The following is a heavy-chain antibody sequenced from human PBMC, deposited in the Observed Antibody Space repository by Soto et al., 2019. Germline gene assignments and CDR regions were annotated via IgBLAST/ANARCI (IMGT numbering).Heavy chain of an antibody. CDR2: INHSGST. J-gene: IGHJ5*02. Sequence: SETLSLTCAVYGGSFSGYYWSWIRQPPGKGLEWIGEINHSGSTNYNPSLKSRVTISVDTSKNQFSLKLSSVTAADTAVYYCARDGIRWFDPWGQGTPVTVSS. CDR3: ARDGIRWFDP. V-gene: IGHV4-34*01. D-gene: IGHD5-18*01. CDR1: GGSFSGYY.